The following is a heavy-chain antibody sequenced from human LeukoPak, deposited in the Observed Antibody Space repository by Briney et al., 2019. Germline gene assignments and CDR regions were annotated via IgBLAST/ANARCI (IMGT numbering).Heavy chain of an antibody. D-gene: IGHD3-10*01. J-gene: IGHJ6*02. V-gene: IGHV4-59*01. CDR1: GGSISSYY. CDR2: IYYSGSP. CDR3: ARQEESSGSFSYYYYGMDV. Sequence: SETLSLTCTVSGGSISSYYWSWIRQPPGKGLEWIGYIYYSGSPNYNPSLKSRVTISVDTSKNQFSLKLSSVTAADTAVYYCARQEESSGSFSYYYYGMDVWGQGTTVTVSS.